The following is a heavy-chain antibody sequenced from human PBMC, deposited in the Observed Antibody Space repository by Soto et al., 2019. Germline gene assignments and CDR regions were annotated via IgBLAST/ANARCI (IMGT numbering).Heavy chain of an antibody. Sequence: PGGSLRLSCAASGFTFSGSAMHWVRQASGKWLEWVGRIRSKANSYATAYAASVKGRFTISRDDSKNTAYLQMNSLKTEDTAVYYCTTAYYDSSGYRLDYGMDVWGQGXTVTV. V-gene: IGHV3-73*01. CDR2: IRSKANSYAT. CDR3: TTAYYDSSGYRLDYGMDV. CDR1: GFTFSGSA. J-gene: IGHJ6*02. D-gene: IGHD3-22*01.